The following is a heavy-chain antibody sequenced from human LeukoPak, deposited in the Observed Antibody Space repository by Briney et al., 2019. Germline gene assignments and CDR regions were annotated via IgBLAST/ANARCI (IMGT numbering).Heavy chain of an antibody. CDR2: IRSSGNTI. J-gene: IGHJ3*02. Sequence: GGSLRLSCAASGFTFSDYSMSWIRQAPGKGLEWVSYIRSSGNTIYYADSVKGRFTISRDNAKNSLYLQMNSLKTEDTAVYYCTRRDSSGYYYLSDAFDIWGQGTMVTVSS. V-gene: IGHV3-11*01. CDR3: TRRDSSGYYYLSDAFDI. CDR1: GFTFSDYS. D-gene: IGHD3-22*01.